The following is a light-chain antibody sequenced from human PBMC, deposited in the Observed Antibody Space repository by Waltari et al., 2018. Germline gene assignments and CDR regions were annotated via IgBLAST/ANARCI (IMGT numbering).Light chain of an antibody. V-gene: IGLV2-23*02. J-gene: IGLJ1*01. Sequence: QSALTQPASVSGSPGQSITISRTGTSSDIGKYNFFSWYQHLPGKVPKVMISEVTKRPSGVSNRFSGSKSGNTASLTISGLQADDEAEYYCCSDAGSGTYVFGTGTKLTV. CDR2: EVT. CDR3: CSDAGSGTYV. CDR1: SSDIGKYNF.